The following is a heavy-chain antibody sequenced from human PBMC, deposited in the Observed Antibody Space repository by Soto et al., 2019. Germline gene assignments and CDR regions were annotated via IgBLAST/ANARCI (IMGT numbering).Heavy chain of an antibody. CDR1: GFTFNTYN. D-gene: IGHD3-10*01. J-gene: IGHJ4*02. CDR2: ISSSSYTI. V-gene: IGHV3-48*02. CDR3: AREISLSAGSYFDY. Sequence: GGSLRLSCAASGFTFNTYNMNWARQAPGKGLEWVSYISSSSYTIKYADSVEGRFTVSRDNGKKSLYLQMNSLRDEDTAVYFCAREISLSAGSYFDYWGQGTMVTVYS.